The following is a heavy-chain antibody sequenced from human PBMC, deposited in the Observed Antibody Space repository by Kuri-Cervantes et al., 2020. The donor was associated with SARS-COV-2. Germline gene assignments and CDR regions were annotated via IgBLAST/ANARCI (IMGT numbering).Heavy chain of an antibody. Sequence: GESLQISCAASGFSFSDYYMIWIRQAPGKGLEWVSYISSSTTYTNHADSVKGRFTISRDNAKNSLYLHMDSLRAEDSAVYSCARGGLCSGGSCYHYSYYMDVWGKGTTVTVSS. V-gene: IGHV3-11*06. CDR1: GFSFSDYY. J-gene: IGHJ6*03. CDR3: ARGGLCSGGSCYHYSYYMDV. CDR2: ISSSTTYT. D-gene: IGHD2-15*01.